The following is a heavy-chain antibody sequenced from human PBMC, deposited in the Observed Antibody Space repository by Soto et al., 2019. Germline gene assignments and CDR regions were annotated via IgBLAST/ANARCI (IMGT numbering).Heavy chain of an antibody. Sequence: GGSLRLSCAASGFTFSSYGMHWVRQAPGKGLEWVAVISYDGSNKYYADSVKGRFTISRDNSKNTLYLQMNSLRAEDTAVYYCAKEWATIFGVVIIDYYGMDVWGQGTTVTVSS. CDR2: ISYDGSNK. J-gene: IGHJ6*02. D-gene: IGHD3-3*01. V-gene: IGHV3-30*18. CDR1: GFTFSSYG. CDR3: AKEWATIFGVVIIDYYGMDV.